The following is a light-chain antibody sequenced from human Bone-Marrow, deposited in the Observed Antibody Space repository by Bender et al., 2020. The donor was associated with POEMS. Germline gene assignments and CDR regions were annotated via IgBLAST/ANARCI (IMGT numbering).Light chain of an antibody. Sequence: SYELTQPPSVSVSPGQTARITCSGDTLEDQYVYWYQQKAGQAPVMEIYKDTERPSGIPERFSGSSSGTTVTLTISGVRAEDEADYYCQAWDTSSVVFGGGTKLSVL. V-gene: IGLV3-25*03. CDR3: QAWDTSSVV. J-gene: IGLJ2*01. CDR1: TLEDQY. CDR2: KDT.